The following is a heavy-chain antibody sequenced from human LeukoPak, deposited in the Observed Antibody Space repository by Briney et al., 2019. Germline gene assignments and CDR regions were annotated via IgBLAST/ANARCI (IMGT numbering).Heavy chain of an antibody. CDR3: ARARSQNWFDP. Sequence: GASVKVSCKASGYTFTSYGISLVRQAPGQGLEWMGWISAYNGNTNYAQKFQGRVTMTTDTSTSTAYMELRSLRSDDTAVYYCARARSQNWFDPWGQGTLVTVSS. CDR1: GYTFTSYG. V-gene: IGHV1-18*01. D-gene: IGHD2/OR15-2a*01. CDR2: ISAYNGNT. J-gene: IGHJ5*02.